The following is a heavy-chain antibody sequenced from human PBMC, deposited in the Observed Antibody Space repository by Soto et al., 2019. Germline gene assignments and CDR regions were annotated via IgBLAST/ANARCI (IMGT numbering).Heavy chain of an antibody. V-gene: IGHV4-59*01. J-gene: IGHJ5*02. CDR2: IYYSGST. CDR1: GGSISSYY. CDR3: ARDLPMEDGGWYWFDP. D-gene: IGHD2-15*01. Sequence: SETLSLTCTVSGGSISSYYWSWIRQPPGKGLEWIGYIYYSGSTNYNPSLKSRVTISVDTSKNQFSLKLSSVTAADTAVYYCARDLPMEDGGWYWFDPWGQGTLVTVSS.